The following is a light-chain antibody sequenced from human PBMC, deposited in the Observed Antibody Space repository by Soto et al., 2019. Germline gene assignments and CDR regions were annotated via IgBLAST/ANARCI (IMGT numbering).Light chain of an antibody. CDR1: ESVSTN. V-gene: IGKV3D-15*01. CDR3: QQYNNWPPWT. CDR2: AAS. J-gene: IGKJ1*01. Sequence: ETLLTQSPATLSLAPGERVTLSCRASESVSTNLARYQQKAGQAPRLLINAASNRATGIPDRFSGSGSGTEFTLTISSLQSEDFAVYYCQQYNNWPPWTFGQGTKVDIK.